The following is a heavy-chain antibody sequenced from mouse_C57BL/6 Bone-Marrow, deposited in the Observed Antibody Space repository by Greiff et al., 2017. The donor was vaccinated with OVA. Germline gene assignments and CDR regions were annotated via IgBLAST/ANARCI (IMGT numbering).Heavy chain of an antibody. D-gene: IGHD2-3*01. Sequence: QVHVKQPGAELVRPGSSVKLSCKASGYTFTSYWMDWVKQRPGQGLEWIGNIYPSDSETHYNQKFKDKATLTVDKSSSTASMQLSSLTSAYSAVYYCASGMGYYAMDYWGQGTSVTVSS. CDR3: ASGMGYYAMDY. CDR2: IYPSDSET. CDR1: GYTFTSYW. J-gene: IGHJ4*01. V-gene: IGHV1-61*01.